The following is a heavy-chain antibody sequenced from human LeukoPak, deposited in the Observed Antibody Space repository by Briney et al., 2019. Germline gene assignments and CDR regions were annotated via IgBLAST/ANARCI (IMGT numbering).Heavy chain of an antibody. CDR2: ISSSSTYR. V-gene: IGHV3-11*06. Sequence: GRSLRLSCAASGFTFSDYYINWIRQAPGNGLEWVSYISSSSTYRNYADSVKGRSTISRDNVKSTLYLQMESLRAEDTAVYCCAREKAPEGSSGWRWCDPWGQGTLVTVSS. CDR3: AREKAPEGSSGWRWCDP. CDR1: GFTFSDYY. J-gene: IGHJ5*02. D-gene: IGHD6-19*01.